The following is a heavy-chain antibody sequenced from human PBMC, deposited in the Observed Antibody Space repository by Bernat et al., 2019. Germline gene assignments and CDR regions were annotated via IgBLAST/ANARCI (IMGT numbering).Heavy chain of an antibody. D-gene: IGHD3-22*01. Sequence: EVQLVESGGGLVQPGRSLRLSCTVSGFSFGDYAMSWVRQAPGKGLEWVGFIRSKTNGGAVEHAASVKDRFTISRDDSKSIAYLQMNSLETEDTAMYYCCREDSSGSADYWGQGTLVTVSS. CDR3: CREDSSGSADY. J-gene: IGHJ4*02. CDR1: GFSFGDYA. V-gene: IGHV3-49*04. CDR2: IRSKTNGGAV.